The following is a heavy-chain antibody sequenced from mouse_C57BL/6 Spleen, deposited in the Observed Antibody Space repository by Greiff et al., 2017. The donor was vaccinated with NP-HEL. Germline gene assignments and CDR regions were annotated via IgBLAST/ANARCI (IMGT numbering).Heavy chain of an antibody. V-gene: IGHV1-39*01. J-gene: IGHJ4*01. CDR3: ARSSLYGKTPLYAMDY. D-gene: IGHD2-1*01. CDR1: GYSFTDYN. CDR2: INPNYGTT. Sequence: EVKLVESGPELVKPGASVKISCKASGYSFTDYNMNWVKQSNGKSLEWIGVINPNYGTTSYNQKFKGKATLTVDQSSSTAYMQLNSLTSEDSAVYYCARSSLYGKTPLYAMDYWGQGTSVTVSS.